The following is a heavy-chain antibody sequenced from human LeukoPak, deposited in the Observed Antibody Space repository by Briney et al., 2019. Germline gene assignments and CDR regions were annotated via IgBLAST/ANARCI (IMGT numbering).Heavy chain of an antibody. D-gene: IGHD3-9*01. CDR2: IKQDGSEK. V-gene: IGHV3-7*03. Sequence: GGSLRLSCAASGFTFSSYWMGWVRQAPGKGLEWVANIKQDGSEKYYVDSVKGRFTISRDNAKNSLYLQMNSLRAEDTAVYYCARGLTNLDILTGYYSYYFDYWGQGTLVTVSS. J-gene: IGHJ4*02. CDR1: GFTFSSYW. CDR3: ARGLTNLDILTGYYSYYFDY.